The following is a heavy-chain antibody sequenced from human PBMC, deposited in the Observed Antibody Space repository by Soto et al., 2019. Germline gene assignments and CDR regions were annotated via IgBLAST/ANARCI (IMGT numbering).Heavy chain of an antibody. CDR2: ISGSGGTT. Sequence: PGGSLRLSCVASGFTLENYAVSWVRQAPGKGLEWVSAISGSGGTTYYSDSVKGRFTISRDNSKNTVYLQMNDLRVEDAAEYFCAKDSWAIFGVPAGEYYAMDVWGQGTTVTVSS. V-gene: IGHV3-23*01. J-gene: IGHJ6*02. D-gene: IGHD3-3*01. CDR3: AKDSWAIFGVPAGEYYAMDV. CDR1: GFTLENYA.